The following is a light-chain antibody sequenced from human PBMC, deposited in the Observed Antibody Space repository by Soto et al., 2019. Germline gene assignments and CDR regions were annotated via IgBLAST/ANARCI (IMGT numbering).Light chain of an antibody. CDR2: DVN. V-gene: IGLV2-8*01. Sequence: QSVLTQPPSASGSPGQSVTISCTGTSSDVGGYNYVSWYQQHPGKAPKLMMFDVNNRPSGVSDRFSGSKSGNTASLTVSGLQAEDEADYYCSSYAGSSIVFGTGTKVTVL. CDR3: SSYAGSSIV. J-gene: IGLJ1*01. CDR1: SSDVGGYNY.